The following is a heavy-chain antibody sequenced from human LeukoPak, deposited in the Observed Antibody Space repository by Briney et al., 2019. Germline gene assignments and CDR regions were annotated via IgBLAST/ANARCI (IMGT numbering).Heavy chain of an antibody. V-gene: IGHV3-53*05. D-gene: IGHD3-9*01. CDR1: GFTVSSNY. CDR2: IYSDGST. J-gene: IGHJ4*02. Sequence: GGSLRLSCAASGFTVSSNYMSWVRQAPGKGLEWVSVIYSDGSTYYADSVKGRFTISRDNSKNTLYLQMNSLRAEDTAVYYCARGSDPYDILTGYYLSWGQGTLVTVSS. CDR3: ARGSDPYDILTGYYLS.